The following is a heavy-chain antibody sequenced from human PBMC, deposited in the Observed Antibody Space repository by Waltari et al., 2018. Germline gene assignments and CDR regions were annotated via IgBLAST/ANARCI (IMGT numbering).Heavy chain of an antibody. CDR1: GYTLTELS. Sequence: QVQLVQSGAEVKKPGASVKVSCKVSGYTLTELSMHWVRQAPGKGLGWMGGFDPEDGETIYAQKFQGRVTMTEDTSTDTAYMELSSLRSEDTAVYYCATWYWAGSGRHYYYYYGMDVWGQGTTVTVSS. V-gene: IGHV1-24*01. J-gene: IGHJ6*02. CDR3: ATWYWAGSGRHYYYYYGMDV. D-gene: IGHD6-19*01. CDR2: FDPEDGET.